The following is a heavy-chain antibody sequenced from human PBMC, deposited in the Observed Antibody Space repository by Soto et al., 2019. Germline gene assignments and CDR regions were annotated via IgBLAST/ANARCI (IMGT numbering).Heavy chain of an antibody. CDR3: AKQRADFGSGSDTFYLDN. CDR1: GFTFSRNA. Sequence: EVQLLESGGGLVQPGGSLRISCLASGFTFSRNAMSWVRQAPGKGLEWVSAISASGGTTYSADSVKGRFAVSRDNSNNTLYVQMDSLSAEDTAVYYCAKQRADFGSGSDTFYLDNWGQGSLVTVSS. J-gene: IGHJ4*02. D-gene: IGHD3-10*01. CDR2: ISASGGTT. V-gene: IGHV3-23*01.